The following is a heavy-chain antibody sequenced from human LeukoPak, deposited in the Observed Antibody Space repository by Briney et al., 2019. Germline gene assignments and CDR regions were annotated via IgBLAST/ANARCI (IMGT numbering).Heavy chain of an antibody. CDR3: AKAYPTARGVNFDY. V-gene: IGHV3-23*01. CDR1: GFTFSSSA. D-gene: IGHD3-10*01. Sequence: HPGGTLRLSCAASGFTFSSSAISWVPQAPGKGLKWLSTLNGDGGGYTTKYADPVKGRITISRDTSKNTLYLQMSSLRVEDTAVYYCAKAYPTARGVNFDYWGQGTLFTVSS. CDR2: LNGDGGGYTT. J-gene: IGHJ4*02.